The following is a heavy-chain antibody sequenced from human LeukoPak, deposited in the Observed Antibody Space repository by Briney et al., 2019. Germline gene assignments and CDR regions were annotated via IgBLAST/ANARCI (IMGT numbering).Heavy chain of an antibody. Sequence: GGSLRLSCAASGFTFSSYSMNWVRQAPGKGLEWVSSISSSSSYIYYADSVKGRFTISRDNAKNSLYLQMNSLRAEDTAVYYCATDEGDLWSGYYFDYWGQGTLVTVSS. CDR3: ATDEGDLWSGYYFDY. CDR2: ISSSSSYI. V-gene: IGHV3-21*01. CDR1: GFTFSSYS. D-gene: IGHD3-3*01. J-gene: IGHJ4*02.